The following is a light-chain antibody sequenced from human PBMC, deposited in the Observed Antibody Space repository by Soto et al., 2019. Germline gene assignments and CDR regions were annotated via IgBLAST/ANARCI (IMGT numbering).Light chain of an antibody. Sequence: EIVLTQSPGTLSLSPGARATLSCRASQSLYNNYLAWPQPKPGQAPRILIYGAFSRATDIPDMLSSSGSGTDFTLTINRLEPEDSAVDYCQQYGSLITFGPGTRLEIK. CDR3: QQYGSLIT. CDR2: GAF. V-gene: IGKV3-20*01. CDR1: QSLYNNY. J-gene: IGKJ5*01.